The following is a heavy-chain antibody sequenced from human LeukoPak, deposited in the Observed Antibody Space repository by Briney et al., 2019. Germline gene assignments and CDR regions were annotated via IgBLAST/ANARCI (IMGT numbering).Heavy chain of an antibody. CDR1: GFTFSDHY. CDR3: AKDHLSHSPPGAFDI. CDR2: IRNKANSYTT. Sequence: GGSLRLSCAASGFTFSDHYMDWVRQAPGKGLEWVGRIRNKANSYTTEYAASVKGRFTISRDDSKNSMYLQMNSLRAEDTAVYYCAKDHLSHSPPGAFDIWGQGTMVTVSS. D-gene: IGHD1-26*01. V-gene: IGHV3-72*01. J-gene: IGHJ3*02.